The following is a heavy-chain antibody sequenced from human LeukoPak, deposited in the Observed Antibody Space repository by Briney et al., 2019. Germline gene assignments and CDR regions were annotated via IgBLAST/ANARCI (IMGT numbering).Heavy chain of an antibody. D-gene: IGHD5-18*01. Sequence: SETLSLTCTVSGGHISSYYWSWIRQPPGERLEWIGYIYYSGSTNYNPSLKSRVTISVDTSKNQFSLKLSSVTAADTAVYYCAGVGGYSYGSFDYWGQGTLVTVSS. CDR1: GGHISSYY. CDR2: IYYSGST. CDR3: AGVGGYSYGSFDY. J-gene: IGHJ4*02. V-gene: IGHV4-59*01.